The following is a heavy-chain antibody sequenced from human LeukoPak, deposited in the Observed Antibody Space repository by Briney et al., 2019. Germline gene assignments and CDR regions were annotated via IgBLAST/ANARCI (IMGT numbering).Heavy chain of an antibody. D-gene: IGHD6-19*01. V-gene: IGHV4-34*01. CDR3: ARGSGWVHYYYYGMDV. J-gene: IGHJ6*02. CDR1: GGSFSGYY. CDR2: INHSGST. Sequence: SEALSLTCAVYGGSFSGYYWSWIRQPPGKGLEWIGEINHSGSTNYNPSLKSRVTISVDTSKNQFSLKLSSVTAADTAVYYCARGSGWVHYYYYGMDVWGQGTTVTVSS.